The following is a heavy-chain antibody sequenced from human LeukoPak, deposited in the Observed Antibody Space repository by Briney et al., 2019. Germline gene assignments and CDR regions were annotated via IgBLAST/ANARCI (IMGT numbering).Heavy chain of an antibody. CDR1: GFTFSGDT. CDR3: ARHSTGAS. J-gene: IGHJ4*02. Sequence: GGSLRLSCIASGFTFSGDTMAWVRQSPGKGLEWVSGISESGGNTYYIDSVKGRFTISRDNSKNTLYLQMNSLRVEDTATYYCARHSTGASWGQGTLVTVSS. D-gene: IGHD2-15*01. CDR2: ISESGGNT. V-gene: IGHV3-23*01.